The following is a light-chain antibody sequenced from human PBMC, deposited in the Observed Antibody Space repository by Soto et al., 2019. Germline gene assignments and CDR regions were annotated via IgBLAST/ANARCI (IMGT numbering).Light chain of an antibody. CDR2: GAS. J-gene: IGKJ1*01. Sequence: EIVLTQSPGTLSLSQGERATLSCRASQSVSSSYLAWYQQKPGQAPRLLIYGASSRATGIPDRFSGSGSGTDFTLTISRLEPEDFAVYYWQQYGSSRTFGQGTKV. CDR1: QSVSSSY. CDR3: QQYGSSRT. V-gene: IGKV3-20*01.